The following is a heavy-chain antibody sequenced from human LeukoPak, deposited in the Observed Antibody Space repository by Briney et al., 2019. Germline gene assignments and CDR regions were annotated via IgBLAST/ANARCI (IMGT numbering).Heavy chain of an antibody. D-gene: IGHD3-10*01. V-gene: IGHV3-30*03. CDR3: AREGYYDSGSPLTFYFDS. CDR2: TSSDLKAN. CDR1: GFTFRNYV. J-gene: IGHJ4*02. Sequence: GGSLRLSCAASGFTFRNYVIHWVRQAPGKGPEWVAVTSSDLKANYYADSVKGRFTISRDNSRNTLYLQMKSLRPEDTAIYYCAREGYYDSGSPLTFYFDSWGQGTLVTVSS.